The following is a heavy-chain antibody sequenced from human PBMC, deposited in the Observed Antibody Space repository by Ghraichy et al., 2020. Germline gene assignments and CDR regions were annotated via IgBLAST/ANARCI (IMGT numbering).Heavy chain of an antibody. D-gene: IGHD2-2*03. CDR1: GFTFSTYS. J-gene: IGHJ4*02. V-gene: IGHV3-21*01. CDR3: SRDPGYWDYFDC. CDR2: ISSGSTHI. Sequence: GGSLRLSCAASGFTFSTYSMNWVRQAPGKGLEWVSSISSGSTHIYYADSVKGRFTISRDNAKNSLSLQINSLRAEDTAVYYCSRDPGYWDYFDCWGQGTLVTVSS.